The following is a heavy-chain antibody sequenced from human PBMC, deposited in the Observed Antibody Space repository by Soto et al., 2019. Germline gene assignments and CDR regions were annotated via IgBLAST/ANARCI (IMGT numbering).Heavy chain of an antibody. D-gene: IGHD3-22*01. CDR2: ISSSSSTI. Sequence: GGSLRLSCAASGFTFSSYSMNWVRQAPGKXLEWVSYISSSSSTIYYADSVKGRFTISRDNAKNSLYLQMNSLRDEDTAVYYCARDPYYYDSSGQSYGMDVWGQGTTVTVSS. CDR1: GFTFSSYS. J-gene: IGHJ6*02. V-gene: IGHV3-48*02. CDR3: ARDPYYYDSSGQSYGMDV.